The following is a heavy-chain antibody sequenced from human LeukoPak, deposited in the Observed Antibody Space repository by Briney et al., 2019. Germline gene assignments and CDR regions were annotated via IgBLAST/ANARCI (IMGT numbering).Heavy chain of an antibody. V-gene: IGHV4-39*07. CDR3: ARAGHYYDSSGSLGDFDY. CDR2: IYYSGST. CDR1: GGSIRSSSYY. J-gene: IGHJ4*02. D-gene: IGHD3-22*01. Sequence: SETLSLTCTVSGGSIRSSSYYWGWIRQPPGKGLEWIGSIYYSGSTYYNPSLKSRVTISVDTSKNQFSLKLSSVTAADTAVYYCARAGHYYDSSGSLGDFDYWGQGTLVTVSS.